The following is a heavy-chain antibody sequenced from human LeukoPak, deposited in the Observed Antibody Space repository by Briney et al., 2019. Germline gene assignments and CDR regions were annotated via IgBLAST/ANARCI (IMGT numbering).Heavy chain of an antibody. V-gene: IGHV4-31*11. CDR3: ARSPGIWNEYGRLEY. J-gene: IGHJ4*02. CDR1: GDSISSGGHY. Sequence: SETLSLTCAVSGDSISSGGHYWNWIRQRPGNGLEWIGYIFHTGNTYYSPSLKSRVIISVDTSKSQFSLNLSSVTAADTAVYYCARSPGIWNEYGRLEYWGQGALVTVSS. D-gene: IGHD1-1*01. CDR2: IFHTGNT.